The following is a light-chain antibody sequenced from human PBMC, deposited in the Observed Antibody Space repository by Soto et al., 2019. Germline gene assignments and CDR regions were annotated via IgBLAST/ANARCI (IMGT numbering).Light chain of an antibody. V-gene: IGLV2-14*01. CDR1: SSDVGDYNY. J-gene: IGLJ2*01. CDR2: GVS. Sequence: QSALTQPASVSGSPGQSITISCTGTSSDVGDYNYVSWYQRHPGKAPKLIIYGVSNRPSGISNRFSGSKSGNTASQTISGLQAEDEADFYCSSYTSTNTLVFGGGTKLTVL. CDR3: SSYTSTNTLV.